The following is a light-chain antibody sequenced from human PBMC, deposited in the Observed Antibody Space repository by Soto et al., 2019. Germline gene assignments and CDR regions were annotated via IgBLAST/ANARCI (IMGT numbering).Light chain of an antibody. V-gene: IGKV3-20*01. CDR2: GAS. J-gene: IGKJ2*01. CDR3: QQYGSSPYT. CDR1: QSVSSSY. Sequence: EIVLTQSPGTLSLSPGERATLSCRASQSVSSSYLAWYQQKPGQAPRLLLYGASSRATGIPDRFSGSGSGTDFTRTSGRREPEDFAVYYCQQYGSSPYTFGQGTKLEIK.